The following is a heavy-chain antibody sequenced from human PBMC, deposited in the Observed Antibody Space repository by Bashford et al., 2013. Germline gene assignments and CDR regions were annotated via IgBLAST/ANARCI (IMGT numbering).Heavy chain of an antibody. CDR3: ARQLPRVLSCGXDX. CDR2: IQPTSGGT. V-gene: IGHV1-2*02. J-gene: IGHJ6*02. D-gene: IGHD2-21*01. Sequence: WVRQAPGQGLEWMGWIQPTSGGTNIRQNFQGRVKMTTDTSISTVYLEVTSLRSDDTAVYYCARQLPRVLSCGXDXWGQGTPVTGLL.